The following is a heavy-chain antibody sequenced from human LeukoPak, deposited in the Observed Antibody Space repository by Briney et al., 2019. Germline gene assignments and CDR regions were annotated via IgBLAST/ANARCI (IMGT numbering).Heavy chain of an antibody. V-gene: IGHV1-46*01. CDR1: GYTFPSYF. CDR2: INPTGGST. CDR3: ARTAARRFDY. J-gene: IGHJ4*02. Sequence: GASVKVSCKASGYTFPSYFMHGVRQAPGQGLEWMGIINPTGGSTTYAQKFQGRVTMTRDTSTSTVYMELSSLRSDDTAVYYCARTAARRFDYWGQGTLVTVSS. D-gene: IGHD6-6*01.